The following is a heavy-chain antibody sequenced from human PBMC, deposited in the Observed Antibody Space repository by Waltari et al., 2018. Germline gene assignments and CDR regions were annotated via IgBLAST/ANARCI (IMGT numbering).Heavy chain of an antibody. D-gene: IGHD3-10*01. Sequence: QVQLQESGPRLVKPSGTLSLTCAVSGGPTSSSNWWRWVRQPHRKGLEWIGEIYHSGSTNYNPSLKSRVTISVDKSKNQFSLKLSSVTAADTAVYYCARVRGSITMVRGFIETDYWGQGTLVTVSS. CDR1: GGPTSSSNW. CDR3: ARVRGSITMVRGFIETDY. J-gene: IGHJ4*02. V-gene: IGHV4-4*02. CDR2: IYHSGST.